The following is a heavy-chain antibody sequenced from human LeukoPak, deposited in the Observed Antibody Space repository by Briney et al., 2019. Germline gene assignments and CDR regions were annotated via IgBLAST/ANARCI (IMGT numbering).Heavy chain of an antibody. V-gene: IGHV3-20*04. CDR1: GFTFDDYG. D-gene: IGHD6-13*01. Sequence: GGSLRLSCAASGFTFDDYGMSWVRQAPGKGLEWVSGINWNGGSTGYADSVKGRFTISRDNAKNSLYLQMNSLRAEDTALYYCARAVGSSSWYRGPVFDPWGQGTLVTVSS. CDR3: ARAVGSSSWYRGPVFDP. J-gene: IGHJ5*02. CDR2: INWNGGST.